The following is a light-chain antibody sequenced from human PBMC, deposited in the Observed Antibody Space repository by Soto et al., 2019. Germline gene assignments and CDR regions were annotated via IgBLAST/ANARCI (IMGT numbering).Light chain of an antibody. J-gene: IGKJ4*01. CDR3: QQCSSWPLT. Sequence: EIVLTQSPATLPLSPGERATLSCRASQSISSYLVWYQQKPGQAPRLLIYDAFNRATGIPARFSVSGSGTDFTLTITSLEPEDFAVYYCQQCSSWPLTFGGGTKVEIK. CDR1: QSISSY. CDR2: DAF. V-gene: IGKV3-11*01.